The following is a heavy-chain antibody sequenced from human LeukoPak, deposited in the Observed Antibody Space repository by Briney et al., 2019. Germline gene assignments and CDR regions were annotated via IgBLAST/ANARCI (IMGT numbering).Heavy chain of an antibody. CDR1: GGTFSRHT. CDR3: ARDQYDTWSRRGNFDS. Sequence: SVKVSCKASGGTFSRHTISWVRQSPGQGLEWMGGITPMFGTSNYAQKFRGRVTITADESTSTAYVELSSLRSEDTAVYYCARDQYDTWSRRGNFDSWGQGTLVIVSS. CDR2: ITPMFGTS. D-gene: IGHD3-3*01. J-gene: IGHJ4*02. V-gene: IGHV1-69*13.